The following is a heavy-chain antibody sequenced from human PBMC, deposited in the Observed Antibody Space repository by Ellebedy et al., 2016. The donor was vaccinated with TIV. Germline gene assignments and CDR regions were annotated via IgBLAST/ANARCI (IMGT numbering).Heavy chain of an antibody. J-gene: IGHJ4*02. Sequence: GESLKISCVASGFTFDSYAMHWVRQAPGKGLEWVAVISHDGSSKYYADSVKGRFTVSRDNSMTKVYLEMNSLRAEDTALNYCARDLDKSSGWYGGAAYWGQGTQVTVSS. CDR2: ISHDGSSK. CDR1: GFTFDSYA. D-gene: IGHD6-19*01. CDR3: ARDLDKSSGWYGGAAY. V-gene: IGHV3-30-3*01.